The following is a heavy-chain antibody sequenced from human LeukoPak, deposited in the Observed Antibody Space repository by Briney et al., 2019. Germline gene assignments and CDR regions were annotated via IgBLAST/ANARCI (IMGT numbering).Heavy chain of an antibody. CDR1: GYTFTSYA. D-gene: IGHD5-12*01. CDR2: INTNTGNP. Sequence: ASVKVSCKASGYTFTSYAMNWVRQAPGQGLEWMGWINTNTGNPTYAQGFTGRFVFSLDTSVSTAYLQISSLKAEDTAVYYCASLVATSYYYYMDVWGKGTTVTVSS. V-gene: IGHV7-4-1*02. CDR3: ASLVATSYYYYMDV. J-gene: IGHJ6*03.